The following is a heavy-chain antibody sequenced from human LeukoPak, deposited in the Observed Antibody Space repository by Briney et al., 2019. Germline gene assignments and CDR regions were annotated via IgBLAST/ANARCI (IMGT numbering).Heavy chain of an antibody. CDR1: GFTFSSFA. J-gene: IGHJ4*02. Sequence: GGSLRLSCAASGFTFSSFAMTWVRQAPGKGLEWVSTISGGGYNTFYADSVKGRFTISRDNSNKTLYLQMNSLRAEDTAAYYCAKSPSSSVNAFSPKYHFDYWGQGTLVTVSS. D-gene: IGHD2-21*01. CDR3: AKSPSSSVNAFSPKYHFDY. CDR2: ISGGGYNT. V-gene: IGHV3-23*01.